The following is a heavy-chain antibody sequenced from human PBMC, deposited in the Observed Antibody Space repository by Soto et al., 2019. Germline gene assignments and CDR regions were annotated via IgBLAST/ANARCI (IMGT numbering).Heavy chain of an antibody. J-gene: IGHJ6*02. CDR3: ARRGKDTIGMTSGYYYVMDV. Sequence: PGESLKISCQGSGYSFTSYWIGWVRQMPGKGLEWMGIIFPGDSDVRYSPSFQGQVTISVDKSIGTAYLQWSSLKASDTAMYFCARRGKDTIGMTSGYYYVMDVWGQGTTVTVSS. CDR1: GYSFTSYW. D-gene: IGHD1-1*01. CDR2: IFPGDSDV. V-gene: IGHV5-51*01.